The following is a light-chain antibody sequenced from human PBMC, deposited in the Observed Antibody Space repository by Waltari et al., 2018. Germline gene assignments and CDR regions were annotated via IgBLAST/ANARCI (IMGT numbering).Light chain of an antibody. Sequence: DIQMTQSPSSLSASVGDRVIITCRASLSISNSLAWYQKKLGKAPNLLLYDASSLETGVPSMVRGSGSETDYTITISSLQPEDFATYYCQQCYGTPYTFGQWTKLEIK. J-gene: IGKJ2*01. V-gene: IGKV1-NL1*01. CDR1: LSISNS. CDR3: QQCYGTPYT. CDR2: DAS.